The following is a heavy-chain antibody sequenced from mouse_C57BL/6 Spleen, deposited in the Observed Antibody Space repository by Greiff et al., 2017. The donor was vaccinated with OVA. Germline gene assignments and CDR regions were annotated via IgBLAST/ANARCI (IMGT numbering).Heavy chain of an antibody. Sequence: VQLQQPGAELVKPGASVKMSCKASGYTFTSYWITWVKQRPGQGLEWIGDIYPGSGSTNYNEKFKSKATLTVDTSSSTAYMQLSSLTSEDSAVYYCARIITTVVATNFDVWGTGTTVTVSS. CDR3: ARIITTVVATNFDV. CDR2: IYPGSGST. D-gene: IGHD1-1*01. V-gene: IGHV1-55*01. CDR1: GYTFTSYW. J-gene: IGHJ1*03.